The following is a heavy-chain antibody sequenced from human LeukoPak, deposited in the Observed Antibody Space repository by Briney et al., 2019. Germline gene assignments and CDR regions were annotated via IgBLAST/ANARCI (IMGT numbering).Heavy chain of an antibody. D-gene: IGHD4-17*01. J-gene: IGHJ3*02. CDR2: IGGSGGNI. Sequence: QPGGSLRLSCATSQFNFNKFGMTWVREAPGKGLEWVASIGGSGGNIQYSDSVRGRFAISRDNSKNTLYLHMNSLRADDTAVYYCAKDPNGDYIGTFDIWGQGTLVTLSP. CDR3: AKDPNGDYIGTFDI. CDR1: QFNFNKFG. V-gene: IGHV3-23*01.